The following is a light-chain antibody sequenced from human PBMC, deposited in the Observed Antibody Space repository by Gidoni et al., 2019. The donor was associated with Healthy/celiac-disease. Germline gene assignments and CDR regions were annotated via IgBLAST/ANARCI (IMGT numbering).Light chain of an antibody. J-gene: IGKJ5*01. CDR1: QGVSSY. CDR3: QQRSTWPIP. V-gene: IGKV3-11*01. CDR2: DAP. Sequence: EIVLTQSPATLSVSPGERATLACRASQGVSSYLAWYQQKPGQDPRLLMYDAPNMATGIPARFSGSASATAFTLTLISLDPEDFAVSYCQQRSTWPIPFGQGTRLEIK.